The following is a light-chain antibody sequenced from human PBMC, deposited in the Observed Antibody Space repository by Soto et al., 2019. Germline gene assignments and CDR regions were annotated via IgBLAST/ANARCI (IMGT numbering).Light chain of an antibody. V-gene: IGKV3-11*01. CDR3: QQRGTGPPPWT. CDR2: DAS. J-gene: IGKJ1*01. CDR1: QSIGHY. Sequence: EIVLTQYPATLSLSLGERATLSCRASQSIGHYLALYQEDTGQAPTLLIYDASLSATAIPARFSGSWSGTDFTLTINSLDPEDSAVYYCQQRGTGPPPWTFGQG.